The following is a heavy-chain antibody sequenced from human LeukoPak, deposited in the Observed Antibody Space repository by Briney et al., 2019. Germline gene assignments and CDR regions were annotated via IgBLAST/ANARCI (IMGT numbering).Heavy chain of an antibody. D-gene: IGHD4-23*01. CDR1: GITVNTNY. J-gene: IGHJ4*02. Sequence: PRGSLRLSCAAFGITVNTNYMSWVRQAPGKGLEWVSVIYSGGSTYYADSVKGRFTISRDNAKNSLYLQMNSLRAEDTAMYYCARDDDYGDNARVARGQGTLVTVSS. CDR3: ARDDDYGDNARVA. V-gene: IGHV3-66*01. CDR2: IYSGGST.